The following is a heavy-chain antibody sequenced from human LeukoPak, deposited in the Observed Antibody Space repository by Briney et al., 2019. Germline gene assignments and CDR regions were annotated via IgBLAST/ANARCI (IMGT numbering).Heavy chain of an antibody. Sequence: SETLSLTCAVYGGSFSGYYWSWIRQPPGKGLEWITEINHNESTNYNPSLKSRVTISVDTSKNQCSLKLSSVTAADTAVYYCARGANTVTIDYWGQGTLVTVSS. CDR3: ARGANTVTIDY. CDR1: GGSFSGYY. CDR2: INHNEST. J-gene: IGHJ4*02. D-gene: IGHD4-17*01. V-gene: IGHV4-34*01.